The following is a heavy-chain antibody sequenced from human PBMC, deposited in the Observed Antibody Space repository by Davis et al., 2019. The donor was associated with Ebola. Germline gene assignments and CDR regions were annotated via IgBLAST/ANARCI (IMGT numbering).Heavy chain of an antibody. J-gene: IGHJ4*02. D-gene: IGHD3-10*01. CDR2: INQYGNER. CDR1: GFTFTGYW. Sequence: PGGSLGLSCVASGFTFTGYWMGWVRQAPGTGLEWVANINQYGNERYYVDSVKGRFTISRDSAKNSLFLQMNNLRAEDTAVYYCARDGGDSGIRFDSWGQGTLVTVSS. V-gene: IGHV3-7*01. CDR3: ARDGGDSGIRFDS.